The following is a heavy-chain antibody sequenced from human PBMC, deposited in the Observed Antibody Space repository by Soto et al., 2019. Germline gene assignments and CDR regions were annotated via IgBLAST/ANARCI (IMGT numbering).Heavy chain of an antibody. CDR1: GFTFSDYA. CDR2: VSHDGRNT. Sequence: VQLVESGGGVVQPGRSLRLSCAASGFTFSDYAMHLVSQAPGKGLEWVAVVSHDGRNTHYAASVKGRFTTSRDSSKNTVSLEMTSLRAEDTAVYYCAKGDRQWLVRSDFNYWCQGALVTVSS. CDR3: AKGDRQWLVRSDFNY. D-gene: IGHD6-19*01. V-gene: IGHV3-30*18. J-gene: IGHJ4*02.